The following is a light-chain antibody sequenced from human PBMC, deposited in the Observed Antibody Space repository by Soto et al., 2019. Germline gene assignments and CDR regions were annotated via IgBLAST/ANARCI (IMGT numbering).Light chain of an antibody. V-gene: IGKV1-39*01. CDR3: QHSYTIPYT. Sequence: DLQMTQSPSSLSASVGDRVTITCRASQSVSSYLNWYQQKPGKAPKLLIFAASSLQSGVPSRFSGGGSGTDFTLTISSLQPEDFATYYCQHSYTIPYTFGQGTKLDIK. CDR1: QSVSSY. CDR2: AAS. J-gene: IGKJ2*01.